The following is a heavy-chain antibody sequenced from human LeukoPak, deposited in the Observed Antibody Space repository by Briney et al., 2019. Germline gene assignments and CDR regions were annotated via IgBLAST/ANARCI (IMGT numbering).Heavy chain of an antibody. V-gene: IGHV3-53*01. CDR2: IYSGGST. D-gene: IGHD6-13*01. Sequence: GGSLRLSCAASGFTVSSNYMSWVRQAPGKGLEWVSVIYSGGSTYYADSVKGRFTISRDNSKNTLYLQMNSLRAEDTAVYYCALGSPARSSWYFDYWGRGTLVTVSS. CDR3: ALGSPARSSWYFDY. CDR1: GFTVSSNY. J-gene: IGHJ4*02.